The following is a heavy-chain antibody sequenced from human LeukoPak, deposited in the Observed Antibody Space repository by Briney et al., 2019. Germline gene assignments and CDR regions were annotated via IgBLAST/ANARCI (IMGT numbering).Heavy chain of an antibody. V-gene: IGHV1-2*02. CDR3: ASNPPNSCSSTSCYNLYYYYYGMDV. CDR2: INPNSGGT. D-gene: IGHD2-2*02. J-gene: IGHJ6*02. Sequence: ASVKVSCKASGYTFTGYYMHWVRQAPGQGLEWMGWINPNSGGTNYAQKFQGRVTMTRDTSISTDYMELSRLRSDDTAVYYCASNPPNSCSSTSCYNLYYYYYGMDVWGQGTTVTVSS. CDR1: GYTFTGYY.